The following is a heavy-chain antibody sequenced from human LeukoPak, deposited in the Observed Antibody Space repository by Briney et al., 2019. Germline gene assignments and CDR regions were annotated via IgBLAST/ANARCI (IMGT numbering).Heavy chain of an antibody. CDR3: TRCYGSGTPDDY. CDR1: GGTFSSYA. J-gene: IGHJ4*02. CDR2: IIPILGIA. D-gene: IGHD3-10*01. V-gene: IGHV1-69*04. Sequence: SVKVSCKASGGTFSSYAISWVRQAPGQGLEWMGRIIPILGIANYAQKFQGRVTITADKSTSTAYMELSSLRSEDTAVYYCTRCYGSGTPDDYWGQGTLVTVSS.